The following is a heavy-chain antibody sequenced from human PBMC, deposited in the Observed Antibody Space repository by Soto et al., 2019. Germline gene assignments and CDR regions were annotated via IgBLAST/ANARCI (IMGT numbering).Heavy chain of an antibody. J-gene: IGHJ4*02. CDR1: GASISSSSYY. D-gene: IGHD6-25*01. CDR2: FSYGGSA. V-gene: IGHV4-39*01. CDR3: ATNSGGLPPPFDY. Sequence: PSETLSLTCTVSGASISSSSYYWCWIRQPPGRGLEWVGSFSYGGSAYYNPSLKSRVTFSVDTSRNQFSLKLRSVTATDTALFYWATNSGGLPPPFDYWGQGMLVIVSS.